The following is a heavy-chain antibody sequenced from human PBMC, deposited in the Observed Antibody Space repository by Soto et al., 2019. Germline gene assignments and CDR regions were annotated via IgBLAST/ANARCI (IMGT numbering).Heavy chain of an antibody. V-gene: IGHV3-30-3*01. CDR2: LSYDGNSK. CDR1: GFIFSNYV. CDR3: ARSYCGDDCALDH. J-gene: IGHJ4*02. Sequence: GGSLRLSCAAAGFIFSNYVMHWVRQAPGKGLEWVAVLSYDGNSKHYADSVKGRFTLSRDNSKSTLYVQMNSLRAEDTAVYYCARSYCGDDCALDHWGQGTLVTVSS. D-gene: IGHD2-21*02.